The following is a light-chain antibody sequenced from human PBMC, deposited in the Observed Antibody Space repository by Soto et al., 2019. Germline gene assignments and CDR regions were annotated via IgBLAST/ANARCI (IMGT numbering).Light chain of an antibody. CDR1: QNVSTY. Sequence: EIVLTQSPATLSLSPGGRVTLSCRASQNVSTYLAWYHQKPGQAPRLLVDHASDRSTGIPARFSGSGSETDFTHTISSPEPEDSAVYYCQQSTNWLTFGPGTKVDLK. CDR2: HAS. CDR3: QQSTNWLT. J-gene: IGKJ3*01. V-gene: IGKV3-11*01.